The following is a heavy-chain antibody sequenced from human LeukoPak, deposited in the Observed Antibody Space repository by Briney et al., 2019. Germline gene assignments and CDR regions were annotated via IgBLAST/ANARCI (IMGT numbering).Heavy chain of an antibody. CDR1: GFTFSNYN. V-gene: IGHV3-21*01. CDR2: ITTGSSHI. CDR3: ARESSGSGGYSAFDY. Sequence: SGGSLRLSCAGSGFTFSNYNMHWVRQAPGKGLEGVSLITTGSSHIYYADSLKGRFTISRDNAKNSIYLQMDSLRVEDTAVYFCARESSGSGGYSAFDYWGQGTLVIVSS. J-gene: IGHJ4*02. D-gene: IGHD3-10*01.